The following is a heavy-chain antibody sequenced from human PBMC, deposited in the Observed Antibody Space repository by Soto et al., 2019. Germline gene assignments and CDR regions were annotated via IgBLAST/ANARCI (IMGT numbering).Heavy chain of an antibody. CDR2: IYYSGST. CDR3: ARHGPPMITFGGVIGDFDY. J-gene: IGHJ4*02. D-gene: IGHD3-16*02. CDR1: GGSISSYY. V-gene: IGHV4-59*08. Sequence: PSETLSLTCTVSGGSISSYYWSWIRQPPGKGLEWIGYIYYSGSTNYNPSLKSRVTISVDTSKNQFSLKLSSVTAADTAVYYCARHGPPMITFGGVIGDFDYWGQGTLVTVSS.